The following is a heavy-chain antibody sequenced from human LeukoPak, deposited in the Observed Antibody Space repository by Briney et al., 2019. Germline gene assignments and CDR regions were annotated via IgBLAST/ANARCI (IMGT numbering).Heavy chain of an antibody. V-gene: IGHV4-61*02. J-gene: IGHJ4*02. CDR2: VYTSGST. CDR3: ASGHYYDSSGSIDY. D-gene: IGHD3-22*01. CDR1: GGSISSGSYY. Sequence: SQTLSLTCTVSGGSISSGSYYWSWIRQPAGKGLEWIGRVYTSGSTNYNPSRKSRVTISVDTSKNQFSLKLISVTAADTAVYYCASGHYYDSSGSIDYWGQGTLVTVSS.